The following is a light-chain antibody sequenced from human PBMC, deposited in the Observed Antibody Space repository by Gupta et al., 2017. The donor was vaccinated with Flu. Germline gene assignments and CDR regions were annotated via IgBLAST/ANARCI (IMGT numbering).Light chain of an antibody. J-gene: IGLJ3*02. CDR3: HLWDGYSGHPV. Sequence: SYVLTQPPSVSVAPGQTASITCGENNIGSKSVHWYQQRPGQAPMLVVYDDSHRPSGGPERFSGSTSGNTATLTISRVEAGDEADYYCHLWDGYSGHPVFGGGTKLIVL. CDR2: DDS. V-gene: IGLV3-21*02. CDR1: NIGSKS.